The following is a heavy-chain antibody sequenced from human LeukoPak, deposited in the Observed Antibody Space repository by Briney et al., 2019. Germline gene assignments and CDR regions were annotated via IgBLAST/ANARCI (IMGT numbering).Heavy chain of an antibody. J-gene: IGHJ4*02. V-gene: IGHV4-61*02. CDR2: IYTSGST. Sequence: KPSQTLSLTCTVSGGSISSGSYYWSWIRQPAGKGLEWIGRIYTSGSTNYNPSLKSRVTISVDTSKNQFSLKLSSVTAADMAVYYCARDTYYYDSSGYALFDYWGQGTLVTVSS. CDR3: ARDTYYYDSSGYALFDY. D-gene: IGHD3-22*01. CDR1: GGSISSGSYY.